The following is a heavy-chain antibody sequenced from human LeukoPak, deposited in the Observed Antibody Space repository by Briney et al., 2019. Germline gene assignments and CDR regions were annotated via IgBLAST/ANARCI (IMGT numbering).Heavy chain of an antibody. CDR1: GFTFSSYW. J-gene: IGHJ5*02. CDR3: ARSGYGKSRWFDP. V-gene: IGHV3-7*01. Sequence: PGGSLRLSCAASGFTFSSYWMSWVRQAPGKGLEWVANIKQDGSEKYYVDSVKGRFTISRDNAKNSLYLQMNSLRAEDTAVYYCARSGYGKSRWFDPWGQGTLVTVSS. D-gene: IGHD5-18*01. CDR2: IKQDGSEK.